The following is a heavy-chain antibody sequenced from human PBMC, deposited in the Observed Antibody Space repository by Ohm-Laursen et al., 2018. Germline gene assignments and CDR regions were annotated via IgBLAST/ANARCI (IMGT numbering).Heavy chain of an antibody. D-gene: IGHD3-16*01. J-gene: IGHJ4*02. CDR1: GFTFSSYA. Sequence: SLRLSCTASGFTFSSYAMSWVRQAPGKGLEWVSAISGSGGSTYYADSVKGRFTISRDNSKNTLYLQMNSLRAEDTAVYYCAKGLRGVRGSVDYWGQGTLVTVSS. V-gene: IGHV3-23*01. CDR3: AKGLRGVRGSVDY. CDR2: ISGSGGST.